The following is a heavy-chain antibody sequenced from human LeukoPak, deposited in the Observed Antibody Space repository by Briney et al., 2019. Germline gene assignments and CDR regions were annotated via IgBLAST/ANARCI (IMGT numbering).Heavy chain of an antibody. CDR3: ARLAAASRMDV. CDR2: IYSGGST. V-gene: IGHV3-53*01. J-gene: IGHJ6*04. CDR1: GFTVSSNY. Sequence: GRSLRLSCAASGFTVSSNYMSWVRQAPGKGLEWVSVIYSGGSTYYADSVKGRFTISRDSSKNTLYLQMNSLRAEDTAVYYCARLAAASRMDVWGKGTTVTVSS. D-gene: IGHD6-13*01.